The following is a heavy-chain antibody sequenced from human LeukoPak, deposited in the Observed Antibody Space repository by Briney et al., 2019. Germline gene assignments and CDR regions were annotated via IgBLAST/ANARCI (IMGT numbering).Heavy chain of an antibody. CDR1: GFIFSNYG. CDR2: IRHDGSNK. D-gene: IGHD5-24*01. V-gene: IGHV3-30*02. Sequence: GGSLRLSCTTSGFIFSNYGMHWVRQAQGQGLDRVAFIRHDGSNKYYADSVKGRCTISRDNSKKTVYLQMNSLRTEDTAVYYCVKDRWLQGYFDYWGQGTLVTVSS. J-gene: IGHJ4*02. CDR3: VKDRWLQGYFDY.